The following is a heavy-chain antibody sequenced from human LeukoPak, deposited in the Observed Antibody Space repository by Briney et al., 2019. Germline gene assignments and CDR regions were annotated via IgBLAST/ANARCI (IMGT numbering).Heavy chain of an antibody. V-gene: IGHV1-69*01. CDR2: IIPIFGTA. J-gene: IGHJ4*02. D-gene: IGHD1-26*01. CDR3: ARDIGSSPGIDDY. Sequence: SVKVSCKASGGTFSSYAISWVRQAPGQGLEWMGGIIPIFGTANYAQKFQGRVTITADESTSTAYMELSSLRSEDTAVYYCARDIGSSPGIDDYWGQGTLVTVSS. CDR1: GGTFSSYA.